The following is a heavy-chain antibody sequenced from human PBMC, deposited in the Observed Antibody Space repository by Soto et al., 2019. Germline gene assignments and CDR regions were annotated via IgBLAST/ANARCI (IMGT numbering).Heavy chain of an antibody. CDR3: AREHGSGHDPWFDP. D-gene: IGHD6-19*01. V-gene: IGHV1-18*04. J-gene: IGHJ5*02. Sequence: ASVKVSCKASGYTSTSYGISWVRQAPGQGLEWMGWISAYNGNTNYAQKLQGRVTMTTDTSTSTAYMELRSLRSDDTAVYYCAREHGSGHDPWFDPWGQGTLVTVSS. CDR1: GYTSTSYG. CDR2: ISAYNGNT.